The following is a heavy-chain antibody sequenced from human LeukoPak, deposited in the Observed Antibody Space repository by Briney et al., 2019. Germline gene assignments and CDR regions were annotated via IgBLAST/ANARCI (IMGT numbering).Heavy chain of an antibody. V-gene: IGHV4-59*12. CDR1: GGSISSYY. J-gene: IGHJ6*04. CDR3: ARFRAARPWLMDV. Sequence: SETLSLTCTVSGGSISSYYWSWIRQPPGKGLEWIGYIYYSGSTNYNPSLKSRVTISVDTSKNQFSLKLSSVTAADTAVYYCARFRAARPWLMDVWGKGTTVTVSS. D-gene: IGHD6-6*01. CDR2: IYYSGST.